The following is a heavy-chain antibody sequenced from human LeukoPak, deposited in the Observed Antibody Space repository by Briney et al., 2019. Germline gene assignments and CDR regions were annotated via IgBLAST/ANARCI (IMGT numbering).Heavy chain of an antibody. Sequence: PGGSLRLSCAASGFTFSSYAMSWVRQAPGKGLEWVSAISGSGGSTYYADSVKGRFTISRDNAKNSLYLQMNSLRAEDTAVYYCAREGRLLTGYSSDYWGQGTLVTVSS. D-gene: IGHD3-9*01. V-gene: IGHV3-23*01. CDR1: GFTFSSYA. J-gene: IGHJ4*02. CDR3: AREGRLLTGYSSDY. CDR2: ISGSGGST.